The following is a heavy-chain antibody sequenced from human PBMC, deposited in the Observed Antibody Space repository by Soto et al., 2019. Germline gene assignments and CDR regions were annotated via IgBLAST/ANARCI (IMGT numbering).Heavy chain of an antibody. CDR3: ARVVVTTDYYYHYGMDV. D-gene: IGHD2-21*02. J-gene: IGHJ6*02. CDR2: ISSSSSYI. V-gene: IGHV3-21*01. Sequence: EVQLVESGGGLVKPGGSLRLSCAASGFTFSSYSMNWVRQAPGKGLEWVSSISSSSSYIYYEDSVKGRFTISRDNAKNSLYLQMNSLRAEDTAVYYCARVVVTTDYYYHYGMDVWGQGTTVTVSS. CDR1: GFTFSSYS.